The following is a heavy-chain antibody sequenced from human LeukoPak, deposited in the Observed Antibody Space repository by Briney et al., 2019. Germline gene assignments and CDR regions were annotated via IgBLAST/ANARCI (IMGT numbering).Heavy chain of an antibody. CDR1: GYTFTGHY. CDR3: ARGHISIRGVIKYYYYYYMDV. CDR2: INSNSGDT. D-gene: IGHD3-10*01. V-gene: IGHV1-8*03. Sequence: ASVKVSCKASGYTFTGHYMHWVRQAPGQGLEWMGWINSNSGDTGYAQKFQGRVTITRSTSISTAYMELSSLRSEDTAVYYCARGHISIRGVIKYYYYYYMDVWGKGTTVTVSS. J-gene: IGHJ6*03.